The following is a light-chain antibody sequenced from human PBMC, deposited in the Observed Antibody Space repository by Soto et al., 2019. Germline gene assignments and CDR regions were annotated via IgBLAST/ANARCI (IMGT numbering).Light chain of an antibody. CDR3: QQYNNWLWT. CDR1: QSVSSN. Sequence: ELVMTQSPATLSVSPGERATLSCRASQSVSSNLAWYQQKPGQAPRLLIYGASTRATGIPARFSGSGCGTEFTLTISSLQSEDFAVYYCQQYNNWLWTFGQGTKVETK. J-gene: IGKJ1*01. V-gene: IGKV3-15*01. CDR2: GAS.